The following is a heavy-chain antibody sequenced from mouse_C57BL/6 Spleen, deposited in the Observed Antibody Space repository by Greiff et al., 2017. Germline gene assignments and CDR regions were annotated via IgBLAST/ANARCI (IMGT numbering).Heavy chain of an antibody. V-gene: IGHV1-80*01. CDR3: ARSDDGYYDFDY. Sequence: VQLQQSGAELVKPGASVKISCKASGYAFSSYWMNWVKQRPGKGLEWIGQIYPGDGDTNYNGKFKGKATLTADKSSSTAYMQLSSLTSEDSAVYFCARSDDGYYDFDYWGQGTTLTVSS. CDR1: GYAFSSYW. CDR2: IYPGDGDT. D-gene: IGHD2-3*01. J-gene: IGHJ2*01.